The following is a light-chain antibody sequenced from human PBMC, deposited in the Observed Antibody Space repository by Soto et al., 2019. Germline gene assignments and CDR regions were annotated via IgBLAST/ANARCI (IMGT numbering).Light chain of an antibody. Sequence: DIQMTQSPSSLSASLGDRVTIACLASQGISNSLAWYQQQPWKVPKLLISAASTLQSGVPSRFSGNGSGTDFTLTISSLQREDVASFYCRKDGSGPPWTFGQGTKVEIK. CDR3: RKDGSGPPWT. J-gene: IGKJ1*01. CDR2: AAS. CDR1: QGISNS. V-gene: IGKV1-27*01.